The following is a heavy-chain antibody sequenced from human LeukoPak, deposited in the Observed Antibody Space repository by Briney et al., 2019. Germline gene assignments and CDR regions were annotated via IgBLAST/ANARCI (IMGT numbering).Heavy chain of an antibody. V-gene: IGHV7-4-1*02. CDR1: GYTFTSYA. D-gene: IGHD4-17*01. CDR2: INTNTGNP. Sequence: GASVKVSCKASGYTFTSYAMNWVRQAPGQGLEWMGWINTNTGNPTYAQGFTGRFVFPLDTSVSTAYLQISSLKAEDTAVYYCARGGHDYGDSAFDYWGQGTLVTVSS. CDR3: ARGGHDYGDSAFDY. J-gene: IGHJ4*02.